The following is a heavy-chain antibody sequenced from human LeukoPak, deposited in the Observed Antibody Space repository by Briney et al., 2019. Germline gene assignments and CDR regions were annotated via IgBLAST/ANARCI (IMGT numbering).Heavy chain of an antibody. CDR3: AREVVVVPAAIFWFDP. CDR1: GYTFTGHY. V-gene: IGHV1-2*02. Sequence: ASVKVSCKASGYTFTGHYMHWVRQAPGQGLEWMGWINPNSGGTNYAQKFQGRVTMTRDTSISTAYMELSRLRSDDTAVYYCAREVVVVPAAIFWFDPWGQGTLVTVSS. J-gene: IGHJ5*02. CDR2: INPNSGGT. D-gene: IGHD2-2*01.